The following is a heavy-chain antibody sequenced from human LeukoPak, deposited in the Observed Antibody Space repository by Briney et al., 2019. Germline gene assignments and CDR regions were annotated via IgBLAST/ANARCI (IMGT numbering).Heavy chain of an antibody. V-gene: IGHV1-69*13. Sequence: ASVKVSCKASGGTFSSYAISWVRQAPGQGLEWMGGIIPIFGTANYAQKFQGRVTITADESTSTAYMELSSLRSEDTAVYYCARYCSSTSCLTGSGFENYWGQGTLVTVSS. CDR1: GGTFSSYA. CDR3: ARYCSSTSCLTGSGFENY. CDR2: IIPIFGTA. J-gene: IGHJ4*02. D-gene: IGHD2-2*01.